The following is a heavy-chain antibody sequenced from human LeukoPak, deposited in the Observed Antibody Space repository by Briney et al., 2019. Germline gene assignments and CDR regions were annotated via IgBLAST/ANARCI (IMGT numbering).Heavy chain of an antibody. CDR2: ISGDGGST. D-gene: IGHD3-10*01. J-gene: IGHJ1*01. Sequence: PGGSLRLSCAASGFTFDDYAMHWVRQAPGKGLEWVSLISGDGGSTYYAVSVKGRFTISRDKNSLYLQMNSLRTEDTALYYCAKDTGNYDLYLQHWGQGTLVTVSS. CDR1: GFTFDDYA. V-gene: IGHV3-43*02. CDR3: AKDTGNYDLYLQH.